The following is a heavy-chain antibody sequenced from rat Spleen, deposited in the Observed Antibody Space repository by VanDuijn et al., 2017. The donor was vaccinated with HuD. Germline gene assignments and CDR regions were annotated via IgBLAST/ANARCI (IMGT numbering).Heavy chain of an antibody. Sequence: EVQLVESGGGLVQPGRSMKLSCAASGFTFSDYYMAWVRQAPKKGLEWVASISYEGSSTYYGDSVKGRFTISRDNAKSTLYLQMNSLRSEDTATYYCARQSYYYRTPFDYWGQGVMVTVSS. D-gene: IGHD1-1*01. CDR1: GFTFSDYY. J-gene: IGHJ2*01. CDR3: ARQSYYYRTPFDY. V-gene: IGHV5-22*01. CDR2: ISYEGSST.